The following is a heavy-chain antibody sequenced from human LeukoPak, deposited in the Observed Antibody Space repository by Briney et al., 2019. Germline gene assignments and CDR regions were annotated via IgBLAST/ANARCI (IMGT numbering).Heavy chain of an antibody. D-gene: IGHD3-10*01. J-gene: IGHJ4*02. CDR3: ARVGRITMVRGVLYYFDY. Sequence: PSETLSLTCTVSGGSISSYYWRWIRQPPGKGLEWIGYIYYSGSTNYNPSLKSRVTISVDTSKNQFSLKLSSVTAADTAVYYCARVGRITMVRGVLYYFDYWGQGTLVTVSS. CDR1: GGSISSYY. CDR2: IYYSGST. V-gene: IGHV4-59*12.